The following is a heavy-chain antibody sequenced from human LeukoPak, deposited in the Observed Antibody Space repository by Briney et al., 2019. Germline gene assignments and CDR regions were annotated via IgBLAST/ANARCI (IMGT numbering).Heavy chain of an antibody. J-gene: IGHJ5*02. CDR1: GGSISSYY. V-gene: IGHV4-59*01. Sequence: PSETLSLTCTVSGGSISSYYWSWIRQPPGKGLEWIGYIYYSGSTNYNPSLKSRVTISVDTSKNQFSLKLSSVTAADTAVYYCARDFWSGTTNWFDPWGQGTLVTVSS. CDR3: ARDFWSGTTNWFDP. CDR2: IYYSGST. D-gene: IGHD3-3*01.